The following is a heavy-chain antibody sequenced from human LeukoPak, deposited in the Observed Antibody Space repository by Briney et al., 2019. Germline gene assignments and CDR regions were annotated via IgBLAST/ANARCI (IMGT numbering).Heavy chain of an antibody. J-gene: IGHJ4*02. CDR2: ISYRGST. CDR3: VIEHSWGDFVY. V-gene: IGHV4-61*01. Sequence: SETLSLTCSVSGGSVTSGSYYWSWIRQPPGKELEWIGYISYRGSTNYNPSLKSRVTISVDTSKNQFSLKLSSVTAADTAVYYCVIEHSWGDFVYWGQGTLVTVSS. D-gene: IGHD2-15*01. CDR1: GGSVTSGSYY.